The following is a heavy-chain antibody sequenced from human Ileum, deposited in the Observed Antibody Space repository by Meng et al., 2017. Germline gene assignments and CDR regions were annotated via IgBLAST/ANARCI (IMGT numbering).Heavy chain of an antibody. CDR2: IDKSDSDR. J-gene: IGHJ4*02. CDR1: GFTFRDHT. CDR3: GRGHWGLDY. Sequence: GHLVMAGWGPVTPVGSCRLSRTVSGFTFRDHTITWIRQVPGKGLEWVAYIDKSDSDRQYADSVKGRFTISRDNAKNSLQLQMDSLKAEDTAVYYCGRGHWGLDYLGQGALVTVSS. V-gene: IGHV3-11*01. D-gene: IGHD7-27*01.